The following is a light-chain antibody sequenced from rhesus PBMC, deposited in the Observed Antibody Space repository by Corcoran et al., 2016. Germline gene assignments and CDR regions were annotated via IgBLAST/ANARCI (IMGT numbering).Light chain of an antibody. CDR3: CSYAGSYTYI. Sequence: QADLTQPRSVSGSPGQSVTISCTGTSSDIGGYNYVSWYQQHPGTAPKLMIYEVSKRPSGVSDRFSGSKSGNTASLTISGLQAEDEADYYCCSYAGSYTYIVGAGTRLTVL. V-gene: IGLV2-32*01. J-gene: IGLJ1*01. CDR2: EVS. CDR1: SSDIGGYNY.